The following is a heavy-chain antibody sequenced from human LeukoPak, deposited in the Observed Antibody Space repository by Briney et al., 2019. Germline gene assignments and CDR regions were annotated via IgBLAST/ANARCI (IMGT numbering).Heavy chain of an antibody. J-gene: IGHJ4*02. D-gene: IGHD2-15*01. Sequence: PSETLSLTCTVSGASISSGSFYWSWIRQHPGKGLEWIGYIYYSGSTYYNPSLKSRVTISVDTSKNQFSLKLSSVTAADTAVYYCARESCSGGSCYIDYWGQGTLVTVSS. CDR1: GASISSGSFY. CDR3: ARESCSGGSCYIDY. V-gene: IGHV4-31*03. CDR2: IYYSGST.